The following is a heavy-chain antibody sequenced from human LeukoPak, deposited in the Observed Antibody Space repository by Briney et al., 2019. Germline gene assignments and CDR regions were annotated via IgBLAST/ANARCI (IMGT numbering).Heavy chain of an antibody. Sequence: PSETLSLTCTVSGGSISSYYWSWIRQPPGKGLEWIGYIYYSGSTNYNPSLKSRVTISVDTSKNQFSLKLSSVTAADTAVYYCARAFIAVDAFDIWGQGTMVTVSS. J-gene: IGHJ3*02. D-gene: IGHD6-19*01. CDR1: GGSISSYY. CDR2: IYYSGST. CDR3: ARAFIAVDAFDI. V-gene: IGHV4-59*01.